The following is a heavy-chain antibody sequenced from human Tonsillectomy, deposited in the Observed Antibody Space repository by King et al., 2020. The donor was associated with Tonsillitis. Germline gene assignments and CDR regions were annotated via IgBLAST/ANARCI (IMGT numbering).Heavy chain of an antibody. Sequence: VQLVESGGGVVQPGKSLRLSCAASGFSLSSWGMHWVRQAPGKGLEWVAVMWYDGSKEYYSDSEKGRFTISRDISKSTLYLQMNSLRAEDTAVYYCARDGGIGLDYWGQGTLVTVSS. J-gene: IGHJ4*02. CDR1: GFSLSSWG. V-gene: IGHV3-33*08. CDR2: MWYDGSKE. CDR3: ARDGGIGLDY. D-gene: IGHD3-16*01.